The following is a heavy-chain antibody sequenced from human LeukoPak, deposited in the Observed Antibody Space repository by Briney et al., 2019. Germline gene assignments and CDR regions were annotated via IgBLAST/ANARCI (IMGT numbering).Heavy chain of an antibody. V-gene: IGHV4-39*01. Sequence: SETLSLTCTVSGGSISSSLYYWGWFRQPPGKGLEWIGSTHYSGSTYYNPSLKSRVTISVDTSKNQFSLKLSSVTAADTAVYYCAGRAGQWPSSLDYWGQGTLVTVSS. CDR3: AGRAGQWPSSLDY. CDR2: THYSGST. CDR1: GGSISSSLYY. D-gene: IGHD6-19*01. J-gene: IGHJ4*02.